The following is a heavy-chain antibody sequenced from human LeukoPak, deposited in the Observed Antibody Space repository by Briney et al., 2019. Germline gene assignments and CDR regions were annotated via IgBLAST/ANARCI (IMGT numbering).Heavy chain of an antibody. D-gene: IGHD3-10*01. V-gene: IGHV4-38-2*01. CDR3: ARAQRITMVRGVYFDY. Sequence: SETLSLTCAVSGYSISSGYYWGWIRQPPGKGLEWIGSIYHSGSTYYNPSLKSRVTIPVDTSKNQFSLKLSSVTAADTAVYYCARAQRITMVRGVYFDYWGQGTLVTVSS. CDR2: IYHSGST. J-gene: IGHJ4*02. CDR1: GYSISSGYY.